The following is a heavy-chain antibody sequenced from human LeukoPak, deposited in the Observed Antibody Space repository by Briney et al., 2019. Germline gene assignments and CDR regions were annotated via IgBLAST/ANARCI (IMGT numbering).Heavy chain of an antibody. CDR1: GGSISSYY. Sequence: SETLSPTCTVSGGSISSYYWSWIRQPPGKGLEWIGYIYYSGSTNYNPSLKSRVTISVDTSKNQFSLKLSSVTAADTAVYCCARAPGWNYPYYFDYWGQGTLVTVSS. CDR3: ARAPGWNYPYYFDY. D-gene: IGHD1-7*01. CDR2: IYYSGST. V-gene: IGHV4-59*01. J-gene: IGHJ4*02.